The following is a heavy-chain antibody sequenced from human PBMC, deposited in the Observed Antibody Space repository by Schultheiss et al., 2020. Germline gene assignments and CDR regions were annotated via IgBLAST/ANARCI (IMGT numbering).Heavy chain of an antibody. J-gene: IGHJ4*02. CDR3: ARVIAVAGNVDY. Sequence: GGSLRLSCAASGFTFSSYAMHWVRQAPGKGLEWVAVISYDGSNKYYADSVKGRFTISRDNSKNTLYLQMNSLRAEDTAVYYCARVIAVAGNVDYWGQGTLVTVSS. V-gene: IGHV3-30*14. CDR1: GFTFSSYA. CDR2: ISYDGSNK. D-gene: IGHD6-19*01.